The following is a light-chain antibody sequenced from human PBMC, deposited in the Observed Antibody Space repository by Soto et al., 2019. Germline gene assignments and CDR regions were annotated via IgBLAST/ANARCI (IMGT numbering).Light chain of an antibody. CDR1: SSDIGDHNL. CDR3: SSYAGSDNYV. Sequence: QSALTQPPSASGSPGQSVTISCSGTSSDIGDHNLVYWYQQHPGKAPKLLIWGVTNRPSGVPHRFSGSKSGNTASLTGSGVQAEDEADYYFSSYAGSDNYVFGTGTKVTVL. J-gene: IGLJ1*01. V-gene: IGLV2-8*01. CDR2: GVT.